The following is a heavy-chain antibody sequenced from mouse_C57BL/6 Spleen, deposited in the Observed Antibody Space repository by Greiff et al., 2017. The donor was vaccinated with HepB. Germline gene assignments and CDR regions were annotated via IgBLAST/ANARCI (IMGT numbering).Heavy chain of an antibody. CDR2: IYPGDGDT. V-gene: IGHV1-82*01. J-gene: IGHJ3*01. D-gene: IGHD3-2*02. Sequence: VKLQESGPELVKPGASVKISCKASGYAFSSSWMNWVKQRPGKGLEWIGRIYPGDGDTNYNGKFKGKATLTADKSSSTAYMQLSSLTSEDSAVYFCERSGVQSQQAWFVYGGRETLVTV. CDR1: GYAFSSSW. CDR3: ERSGVQSQQAWFVY.